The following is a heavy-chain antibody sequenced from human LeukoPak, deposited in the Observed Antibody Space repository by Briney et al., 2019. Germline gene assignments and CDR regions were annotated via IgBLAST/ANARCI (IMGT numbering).Heavy chain of an antibody. J-gene: IGHJ5*02. Sequence: GESLKISCKGSGYSFTSYWIGWVRQMPGKGLEWMGIIYPGDSDTRYSPSFQGQVTISADKSISTAYLQWGSLKASDTAMYYCARQITMVREFNWLDPWGQGTLVTVSS. CDR1: GYSFTSYW. CDR2: IYPGDSDT. CDR3: ARQITMVREFNWLDP. D-gene: IGHD3-10*01. V-gene: IGHV5-51*01.